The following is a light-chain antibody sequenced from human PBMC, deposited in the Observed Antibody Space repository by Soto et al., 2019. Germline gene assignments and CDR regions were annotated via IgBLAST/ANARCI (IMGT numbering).Light chain of an antibody. Sequence: EIVMTQSPATLSLSPRERATLSCRASQSVSSNFAWYQQKPGQAPRLLIYGASTRATGIPARFIGSGSGTEFTLTISSLQSEDFAVYYWQQYNNWPPWTFGQGTKVESK. CDR2: GAS. J-gene: IGKJ1*01. CDR3: QQYNNWPPWT. V-gene: IGKV3-15*01. CDR1: QSVSSN.